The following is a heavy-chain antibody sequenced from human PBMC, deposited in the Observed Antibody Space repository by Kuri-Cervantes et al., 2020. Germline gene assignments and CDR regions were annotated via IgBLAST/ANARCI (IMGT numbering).Heavy chain of an antibody. D-gene: IGHD6-19*01. J-gene: IGHJ4*02. V-gene: IGHV1-24*01. Sequence: ASVKVSCKVSGYTLTELSMHWVRQAPGKGLEWMGGFDPEDGETIYAQKFQGRVTMTEDTSTDTAYMELGSLRSEDTAVYYCATWGSGWYRYYFDYWGQGTLVTVSS. CDR1: GYTLTELS. CDR2: FDPEDGET. CDR3: ATWGSGWYRYYFDY.